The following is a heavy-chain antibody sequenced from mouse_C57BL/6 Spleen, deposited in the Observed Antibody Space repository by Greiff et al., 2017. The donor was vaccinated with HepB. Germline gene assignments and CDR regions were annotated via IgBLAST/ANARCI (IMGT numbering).Heavy chain of an antibody. Sequence: VQLKESGPELVKPGASVKISCKASGYSFNGYYMNWVKQSPEKSLEWIGEINPSTGGTNYNQKFKAKATLTVDKSSSTAYMQLKSLSSEDSAVYYCARIYYYGSSYEGYFDVWGTGTTLTVSS. V-gene: IGHV1-42*01. J-gene: IGHJ1*03. D-gene: IGHD1-1*01. CDR3: ARIYYYGSSYEGYFDV. CDR2: INPSTGGT. CDR1: GYSFNGYY.